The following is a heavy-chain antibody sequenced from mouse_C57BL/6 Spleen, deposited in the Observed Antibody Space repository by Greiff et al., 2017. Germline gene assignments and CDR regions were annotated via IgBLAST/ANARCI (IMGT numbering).Heavy chain of an antibody. J-gene: IGHJ1*03. V-gene: IGHV1-64*01. CDR2: IHPNSGST. CDR3: ASSKGYFDV. CDR1: GYTFTSYW. Sequence: QVQLQQPGAELVKPGASVKLSCKASGYTFTSYWMHWVKQRPGQGLEWIGMIHPNSGSTNYNEKFKGKATLTVDKSSSTAYMQLSSLTSEDSAVYYCASSKGYFDVWGTGTTVTVSA. D-gene: IGHD2-5*01.